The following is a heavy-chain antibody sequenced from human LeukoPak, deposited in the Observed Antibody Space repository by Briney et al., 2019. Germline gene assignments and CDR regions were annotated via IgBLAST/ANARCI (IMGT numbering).Heavy chain of an antibody. J-gene: IGHJ4*02. CDR3: ARVDY. Sequence: GGSLSLSCAASGFTFSSYGMHWVRQAPGKGLEWVAVISYDGSNKYYADSVKGRFTISRDNSKNTLYLQMNSLRAEDTAVYYCARVDYWGQGTLVTVSS. CDR1: GFTFSSYG. CDR2: ISYDGSNK. V-gene: IGHV3-30*03.